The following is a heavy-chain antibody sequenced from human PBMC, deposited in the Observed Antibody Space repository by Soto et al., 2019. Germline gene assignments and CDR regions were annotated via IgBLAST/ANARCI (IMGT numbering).Heavy chain of an antibody. Sequence: QVQLVQSGAEVKKPGSSVKVSCKASGGTFSSYAISWVRQAPGQGLEWMGGIIPIFGTANYAQKFQGRVTITADESTRTAYMELRSLRSEDTAVYYCARDGRTNSNSGQQNWFDSWGKGTLVTVSS. CDR2: IIPIFGTA. J-gene: IGHJ5*01. CDR1: GGTFSSYA. D-gene: IGHD6-13*01. CDR3: ARDGRTNSNSGQQNWFDS. V-gene: IGHV1-69*01.